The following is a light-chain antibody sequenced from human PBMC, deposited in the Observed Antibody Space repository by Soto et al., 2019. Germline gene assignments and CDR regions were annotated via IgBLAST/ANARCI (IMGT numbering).Light chain of an antibody. J-gene: IGLJ1*01. CDR2: DVS. V-gene: IGLV2-11*01. CDR3: CSYAGGYTRYV. Sequence: QSALTQPRSVSGSPGQSVTLACTAAGSDVVGYNYVYWYQHHPGKAPKLMIYDVSKRPSGVPDRLSGSKSGSTASLTISGLQIGDEADYYCCSYAGGYTRYVFGTGTKVTVL. CDR1: GSDVVGYNY.